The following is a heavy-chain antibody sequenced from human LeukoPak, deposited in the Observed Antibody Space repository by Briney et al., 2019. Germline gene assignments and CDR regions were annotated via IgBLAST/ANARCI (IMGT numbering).Heavy chain of an antibody. V-gene: IGHV3-23*01. Sequence: PGGSLRLSCAASGFTFSSYAMSWVRQAPGKGLEWVSAISGSGGSTYYADSVKGRFTISRDNSKNTLYLQMNSLRAEDTAVYYCAKRGQRQLRLRGGYYFDYWGQGTLVTVSS. J-gene: IGHJ4*02. CDR3: AKRGQRQLRLRGGYYFDY. CDR1: GFTFSSYA. D-gene: IGHD5-18*01. CDR2: ISGSGGST.